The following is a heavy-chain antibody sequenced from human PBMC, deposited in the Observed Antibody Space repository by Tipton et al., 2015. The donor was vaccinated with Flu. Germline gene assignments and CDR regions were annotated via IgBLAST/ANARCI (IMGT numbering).Heavy chain of an antibody. CDR2: IFSDGST. Sequence: SLRLSCAASGFTVSSNYVSWVRQAPGKGLEWVSVIFSDGSTYYADSVKGRFTISRHNSENTLYLQMNSLRAEDTAVYYCARELTEFGRVTSHYGMDVWGQGTTVTVSS. CDR1: GFTVSSNY. J-gene: IGHJ6*02. D-gene: IGHD3-16*01. CDR3: ARELTEFGRVTSHYGMDV. V-gene: IGHV3-53*04.